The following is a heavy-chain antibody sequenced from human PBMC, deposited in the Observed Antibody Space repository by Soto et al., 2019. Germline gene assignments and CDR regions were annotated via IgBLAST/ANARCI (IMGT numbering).Heavy chain of an antibody. Sequence: GGSLRLSCAASGFTFSSYSMNWVRQAPGKGLEWVSSISSSSSYIYYADSVKGRLTISRDNAKNSLYLQMNSLRAEDTAVYYCARTPLVVPAANNWFDPWGQGTLVTVSS. D-gene: IGHD2-2*01. V-gene: IGHV3-21*01. CDR1: GFTFSSYS. J-gene: IGHJ5*02. CDR3: ARTPLVVPAANNWFDP. CDR2: ISSSSSYI.